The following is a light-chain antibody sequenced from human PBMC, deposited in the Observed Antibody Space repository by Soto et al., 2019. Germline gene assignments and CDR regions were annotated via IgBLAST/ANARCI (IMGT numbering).Light chain of an antibody. J-gene: IGKJ1*01. CDR3: QQYGSSPRT. CDR2: GAS. Sequence: EIVLAQSPGTLSLSPGERATRCCRVSQSVSSSYLAWYQQKPGQAPRLLIYGASSRATGIPDRFSGSGSGTDFTLTISRLEPEDFAVYYCQQYGSSPRTFGQGTKVDI. V-gene: IGKV3-20*01. CDR1: QSVSSSY.